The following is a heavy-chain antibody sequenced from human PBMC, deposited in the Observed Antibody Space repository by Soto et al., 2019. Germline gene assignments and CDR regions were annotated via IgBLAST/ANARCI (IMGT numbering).Heavy chain of an antibody. J-gene: IGHJ3*02. CDR2: TYYRSKWYN. CDR3: ARDFPSEPEGTADDAFDI. Sequence: PSQTLSLTCAISGDSVSSNSAAWNWIRQSPSRGLEWLGRTYYRSKWYNDYAVSVKSRITINPDTSKNQFSLQLNSVTPEDTAVYYCARDFPSEPEGTADDAFDIWGQGTMVTVS. V-gene: IGHV6-1*01. D-gene: IGHD1-1*01. CDR1: GDSVSSNSAA.